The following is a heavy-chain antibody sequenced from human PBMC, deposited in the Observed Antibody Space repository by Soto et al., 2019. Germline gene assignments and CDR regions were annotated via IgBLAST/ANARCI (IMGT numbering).Heavy chain of an antibody. V-gene: IGHV4-30-4*01. J-gene: IGHJ6*02. CDR1: GGSISSGDYY. CDR2: IYYSGST. D-gene: IGHD4-4*01. CDR3: ARAGTVTTSIPTYGMDV. Sequence: SETLSLTCTVSGGSISSGDYYWSWIRQPPGKGLEWIGYIYYSGSTYYNPSLKSRVTISVDTSKNQFSLKLSSVTAADTAVYYCARAGTVTTSIPTYGMDVWGQGTTVTVSS.